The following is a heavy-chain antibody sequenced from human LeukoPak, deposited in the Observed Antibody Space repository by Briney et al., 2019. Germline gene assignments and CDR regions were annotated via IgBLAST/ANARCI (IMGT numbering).Heavy chain of an antibody. V-gene: IGHV1-18*01. CDR2: ISTYNGYT. D-gene: IGHD6-13*01. Sequence: GASVKVSCKASGYTFTSYGISWVRQAPGQGLEWTGWISTYNGYTNYAQKLQGRVTMTTDTSTSTAYMELRSLRSDDTAVYYCARDRHIYSSRLYYYYYMDVWGKGTTVTVSS. CDR1: GYTFTSYG. J-gene: IGHJ6*03. CDR3: ARDRHIYSSRLYYYYYMDV.